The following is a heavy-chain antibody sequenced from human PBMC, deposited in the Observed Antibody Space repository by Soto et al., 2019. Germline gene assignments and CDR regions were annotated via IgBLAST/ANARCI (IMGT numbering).Heavy chain of an antibody. CDR3: AREGRGKKAGYNGLVSLGY. Sequence: ASVKVSCKVSGSRFSNYVISWVRQAPGHGLEWLGRIIPIFNSTKYAQNFQGRVTITADKSTSTASLELSSLRSDDTAVYYCAREGRGKKAGYNGLVSLGYWGQGTLVTVSS. D-gene: IGHD2-2*02. V-gene: IGHV1-69*06. CDR1: GSRFSNYV. J-gene: IGHJ4*02. CDR2: IIPIFNST.